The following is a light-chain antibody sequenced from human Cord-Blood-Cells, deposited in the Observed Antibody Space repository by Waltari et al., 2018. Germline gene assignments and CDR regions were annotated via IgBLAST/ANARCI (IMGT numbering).Light chain of an antibody. CDR3: QQRSNWPLLT. V-gene: IGKV3-11*01. J-gene: IGKJ4*01. CDR1: QSVSSY. Sequence: DIVLTPSPATLSLSPGDRATLSCRASQSVSSYLAWYQQKPGQAPRLLIYDASNRATGIPARFSGSGSGTDFTLTISSLEPEDFAVYYCQQRSNWPLLTFGGGTKVEIK. CDR2: DAS.